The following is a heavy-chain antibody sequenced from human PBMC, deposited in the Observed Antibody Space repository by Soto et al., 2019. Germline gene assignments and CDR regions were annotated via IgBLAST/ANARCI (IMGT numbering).Heavy chain of an antibody. V-gene: IGHV1-69*02. CDR3: ARGDSSSWAAY. D-gene: IGHD6-13*01. CDR1: GGTFSSYT. Sequence: QVQLVQSGAEVKKPGSSVKVSCKASGGTFSSYTISWVRQAPGQGLEWMGRIIPILGIANYAQKVQGRVTITADKSTSTAYMELSILRPEDTAVYYCARGDSSSWAAYWGQGTLVTVSS. CDR2: IIPILGIA. J-gene: IGHJ4*02.